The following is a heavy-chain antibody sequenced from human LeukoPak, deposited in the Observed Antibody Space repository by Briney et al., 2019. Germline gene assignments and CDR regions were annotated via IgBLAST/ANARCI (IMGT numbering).Heavy chain of an antibody. J-gene: IGHJ2*01. CDR1: GGSISSYY. CDR3: ASMIDDWYFDL. V-gene: IGHV4-59*01. CDR2: IYYSGST. D-gene: IGHD3-22*01. Sequence: SETLSLTCTVSGGSISSYYWSWIRLPPGKGLEWIGYIYYSGSTNYNPSLKSRVTISVDTSKNQFSLKLSSVTAADTAVYYCASMIDDWYFDLWGRGTLVTVSS.